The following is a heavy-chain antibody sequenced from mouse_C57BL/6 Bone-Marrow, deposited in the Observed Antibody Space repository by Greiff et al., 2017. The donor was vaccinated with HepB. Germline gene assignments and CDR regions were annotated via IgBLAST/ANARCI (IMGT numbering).Heavy chain of an antibody. Sequence: VQLQQPGAELVKPGASVKLSCKASGYTFTSYWMQWVKQRPGQGLEWIGEIDPSDSYTNYNQKFKGKATLTVDTSSSTAYMQLSSLTSEDSAVYYCARRKDNYDAMDYWGQGTSVTVSS. CDR1: GYTFTSYW. CDR2: IDPSDSYT. J-gene: IGHJ4*01. CDR3: ARRKDNYDAMDY. D-gene: IGHD1-3*01. V-gene: IGHV1-50*01.